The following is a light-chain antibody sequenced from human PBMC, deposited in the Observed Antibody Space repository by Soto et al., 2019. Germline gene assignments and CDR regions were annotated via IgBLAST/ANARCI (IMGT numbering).Light chain of an antibody. J-gene: IGKJ1*01. Sequence: EIVLTQSPGTLSLSPGERATLSCRASQSVSSSYLAWYQQKPGQAPRLLIYGASSRATGIPDRFSGSGSGTDFTLTISRLSPEDFAVYYCQQLRTFGQGTKVEIK. CDR1: QSVSSSY. CDR2: GAS. V-gene: IGKV3-20*01. CDR3: QQLRT.